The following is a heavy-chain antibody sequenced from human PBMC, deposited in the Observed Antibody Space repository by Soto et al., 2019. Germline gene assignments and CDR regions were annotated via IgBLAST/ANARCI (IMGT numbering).Heavy chain of an antibody. CDR2: IFHTGAT. V-gene: IGHV4-39*01. D-gene: IGHD1-26*01. CDR3: ARRRIVPTTNFDY. J-gene: IGHJ4*02. CDR1: GXSLSSSRFY. Sequence: XTLSLPCTVSGXSLSSSRFYWGWIRQPPGKGLEWIWHIFHTGATYQNTTLKSRLRMSVDTSKKQFSLNLTSVTATDTDVYYCARRRIVPTTNFDYWGQGTLVTVSS.